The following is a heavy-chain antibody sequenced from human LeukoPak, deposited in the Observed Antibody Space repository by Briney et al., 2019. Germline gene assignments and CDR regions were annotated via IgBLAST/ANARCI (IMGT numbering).Heavy chain of an antibody. CDR1: GASISSYY. CDR2: IHYTGST. D-gene: IGHD3-10*01. Sequence: SETLSLTCTVSGASISSYYWTWIRQTPGKGLEWIGYIHYTGSTNYNPSLKSRVSISLDTSKNQLSLKLDSVTAADTAVYYCARLQMVRGARGWSDPWGQGTLVTVSS. CDR3: ARLQMVRGARGWSDP. V-gene: IGHV4-59*08. J-gene: IGHJ5*02.